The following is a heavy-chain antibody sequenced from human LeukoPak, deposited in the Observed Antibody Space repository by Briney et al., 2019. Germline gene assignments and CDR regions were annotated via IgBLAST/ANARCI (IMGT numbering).Heavy chain of an antibody. CDR2: IYAGDFDT. J-gene: IGHJ3*02. CDR3: ASPLGMATPNDAFDI. CDR1: GYSFSTHW. V-gene: IGHV5-51*01. D-gene: IGHD5-24*01. Sequence: GESLKISCKGSGYSFSTHWIGWVRQMPGKGLEWLGIIYAGDFDTRYSPSFQGQVTISVDRSISTAYLQWSSLKASDTAMYYCASPLGMATPNDAFDIWGQGTMVTVSS.